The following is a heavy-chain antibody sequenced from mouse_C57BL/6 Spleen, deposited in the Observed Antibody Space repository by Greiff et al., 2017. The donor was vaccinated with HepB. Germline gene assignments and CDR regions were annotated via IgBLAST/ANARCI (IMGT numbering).Heavy chain of an antibody. Sequence: EVQLVESGGGLVKPGGSLKLSCAASGFTFSDYGMHWVRQAPEKGLEWVAYISSGSSTIYYADTVKGRFTISRDNAKNTLFLQMTSLRSEDTAMYYCARFYDYRAMDYWGQGTSVTVSS. CDR3: ARFYDYRAMDY. CDR2: ISSGSSTI. D-gene: IGHD2-4*01. CDR1: GFTFSDYG. V-gene: IGHV5-17*01. J-gene: IGHJ4*01.